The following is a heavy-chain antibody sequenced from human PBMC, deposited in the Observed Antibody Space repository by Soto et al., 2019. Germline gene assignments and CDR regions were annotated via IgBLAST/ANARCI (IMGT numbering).Heavy chain of an antibody. Sequence: SETLSLTCTFSCGSIISYYWSWIRQPPGKGLEWIGYIYYSGSTNYNPSLKSRVTISVDTSKNQFSLKLSSVTAADTAVYYCARDRRGEYSYGSTYFDYWGQGTLVTVSS. D-gene: IGHD5-18*01. V-gene: IGHV4-59*01. J-gene: IGHJ4*02. CDR2: IYYSGST. CDR3: ARDRRGEYSYGSTYFDY. CDR1: CGSIISYY.